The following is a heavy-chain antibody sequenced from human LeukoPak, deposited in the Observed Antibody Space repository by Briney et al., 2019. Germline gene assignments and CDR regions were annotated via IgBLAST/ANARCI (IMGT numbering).Heavy chain of an antibody. CDR1: GYTFTSYG. J-gene: IGHJ5*02. Sequence: ASVKVSCKASGYTFTSYGISWVRQAPGQGLEWMGWISAYNGNTNYAQKLQGGVTMTTDTSTSTAYMELRSLRSDDTAVYYCARGGDSVWSGQNWFDPWGQGTLVTVSS. CDR3: ARGGDSVWSGQNWFDP. CDR2: ISAYNGNT. V-gene: IGHV1-18*01. D-gene: IGHD3-3*01.